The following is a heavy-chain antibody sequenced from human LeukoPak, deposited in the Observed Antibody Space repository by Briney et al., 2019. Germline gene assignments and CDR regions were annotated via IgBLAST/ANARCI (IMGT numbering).Heavy chain of an antibody. D-gene: IGHD3-3*01. J-gene: IGHJ4*02. Sequence: PSQTLSLTCTVSGGSISSGSYYWSWIRQPAGKGLEWIGGIYTSGSTNYNPSLKSRVTISVDTSKNQFSLKLSSVTAADTAVYYCARVPALWSGYYLDYWGQGTLVTVSS. V-gene: IGHV4-61*02. CDR1: GGSISSGSYY. CDR2: IYTSGST. CDR3: ARVPALWSGYYLDY.